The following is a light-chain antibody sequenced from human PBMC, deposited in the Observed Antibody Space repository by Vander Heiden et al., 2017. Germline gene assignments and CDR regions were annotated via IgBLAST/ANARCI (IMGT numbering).Light chain of an antibody. CDR3: QSYDSSLSAVV. CDR2: VNN. CDR1: SSNIGAGYA. V-gene: IGLV1-40*01. Sequence: QSVLTQPHSVSGAPGQRVTLSCTGSSSNIGAGYAVQWYPQLPGTAPKLLIYVNNNRPSGVPDRYSGSKSGTSASLAITGLQAENEADYYCQSYDSSLSAVVFGGGTKLTVL. J-gene: IGLJ2*01.